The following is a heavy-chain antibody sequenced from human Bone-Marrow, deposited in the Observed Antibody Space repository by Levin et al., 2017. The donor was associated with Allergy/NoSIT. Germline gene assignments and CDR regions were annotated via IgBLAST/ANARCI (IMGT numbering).Heavy chain of an antibody. CDR2: IYPGDSDT. J-gene: IGHJ6*03. CDR3: ARHRVAVAGPSYYYYMDV. D-gene: IGHD6-19*01. V-gene: IGHV5-51*01. CDR1: GYSFTSYW. Sequence: PGESLKISCKGSGYSFTSYWIGWVRQMPGKGLEWMGIIYPGDSDTRYSPSFQGQVTISADKSISTAYLQWSSLKASDTAMYYCARHRVAVAGPSYYYYMDVWGKGTTVTVSS.